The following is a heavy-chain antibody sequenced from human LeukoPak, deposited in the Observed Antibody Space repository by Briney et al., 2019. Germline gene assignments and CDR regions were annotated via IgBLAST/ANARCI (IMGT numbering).Heavy chain of an antibody. J-gene: IGHJ6*02. Sequence: GASVQVSCQACGGTFSSYAISWVRQAPGQGLEWMGRIIPILGIANSAQKFQGRVTITADKSTSTAYMELSSLRSEDTAVYYCARVGGIAAAGPDWYYYYGMDVWGQGTTVTVSS. CDR3: ARVGGIAAAGPDWYYYYGMDV. CDR1: GGTFSSYA. V-gene: IGHV1-69*04. CDR2: IIPILGIA. D-gene: IGHD6-13*01.